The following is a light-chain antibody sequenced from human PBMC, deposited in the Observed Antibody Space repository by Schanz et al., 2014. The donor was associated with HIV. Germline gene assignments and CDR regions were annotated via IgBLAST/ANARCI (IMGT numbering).Light chain of an antibody. CDR1: RSNIGAGYD. Sequence: QSVLTQPPSVSGALGQRVTISCSGSRSNIGAGYDVHWYQQLPGTAPKLLIFGNKNRPSAVPDRFSGSKSGNTASLTVSGLQAEDEADYYCSSYGGNYNVLFGGGTKLTVL. CDR2: GNK. CDR3: SSYGGNYNVL. V-gene: IGLV1-40*01. J-gene: IGLJ2*01.